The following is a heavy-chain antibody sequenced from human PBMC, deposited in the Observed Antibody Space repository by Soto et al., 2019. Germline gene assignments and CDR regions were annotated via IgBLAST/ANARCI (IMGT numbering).Heavy chain of an antibody. Sequence: QVQLQQSGPGLVKPSQSLSLTCAISGDSVSRDSAAWNWIRQTPSRGLEWLGRIYYRSKWLNTYEVTVNSRITISQDTSKNQFSLQLSSLTPEDTAVYYCARGSWDDVSGHYYIDVWDEGNTGTVSS. V-gene: IGHV6-1*02. CDR3: ARGSWDDVSGHYYIDV. J-gene: IGHJ6*03. D-gene: IGHD5-12*01. CDR1: GDSVSRDSAA. CDR2: IYYRSKWLN.